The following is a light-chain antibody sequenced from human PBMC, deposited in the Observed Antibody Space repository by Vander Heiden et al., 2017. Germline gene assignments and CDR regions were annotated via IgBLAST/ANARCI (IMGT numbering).Light chain of an antibody. V-gene: IGKV3-15*01. CDR2: GAS. CDR3: HQYYNWRSWT. Sequence: EIVMTQSPATLSLYPGERATLSCRASQSISINLAWYQLKPGQAPRLLIYGASTRATGLPAMFSGSGSGTEFTLTISSLQSEDFAVYYCHQYYNWRSWTFGQGTKVEIK. J-gene: IGKJ1*01. CDR1: QSISIN.